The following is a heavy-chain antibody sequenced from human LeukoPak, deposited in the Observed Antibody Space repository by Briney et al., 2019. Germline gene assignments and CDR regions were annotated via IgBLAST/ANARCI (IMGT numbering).Heavy chain of an antibody. V-gene: IGHV3-48*01. J-gene: IGHJ3*02. CDR1: GSTFSSYS. CDR3: AGVAGTDPDAFDI. Sequence: GGSLRLSCAASGSTFSSYSMNWVRQAPGKGLEWVSYISSSSSTIYYADSVKGRFTISRDNAKNSLYLQMNSLRAEDTAVYYCAGVAGTDPDAFDIWGQGTMVTVSS. CDR2: ISSSSSTI. D-gene: IGHD6-19*01.